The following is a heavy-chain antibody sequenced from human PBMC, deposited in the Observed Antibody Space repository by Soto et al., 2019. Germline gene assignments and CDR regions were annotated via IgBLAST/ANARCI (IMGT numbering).Heavy chain of an antibody. D-gene: IGHD2-2*02. V-gene: IGHV4-31*03. Sequence: SETLSLTCTVSGGSISSGGYYWSWIRQHPGKGLEWIGYIYYSGSTYYSPSLKSRVTISVDTSKNQFSLKLSSVTAADTAVYYCARGPPLGYCSSTSCYTGAFDPWGQGTLVTVSS. J-gene: IGHJ5*02. CDR2: IYYSGST. CDR3: ARGPPLGYCSSTSCYTGAFDP. CDR1: GGSISSGGYY.